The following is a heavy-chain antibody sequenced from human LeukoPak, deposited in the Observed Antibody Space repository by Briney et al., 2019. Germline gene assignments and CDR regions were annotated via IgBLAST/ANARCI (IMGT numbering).Heavy chain of an antibody. V-gene: IGHV4-4*07. CDR1: GGSISSYY. CDR3: ARVMWAAAGAFDI. CDR2: IYTSGST. D-gene: IGHD6-13*01. Sequence: NPSETLSLTCTVSGGSISSYYWSWIRQPAGKGLGWIGRIYTSGSTNYSPSLKSRVTMSVDTSKNQFSLKLSSVTAADTAVYYCARVMWAAAGAFDIWGQGTMVTVSS. J-gene: IGHJ3*02.